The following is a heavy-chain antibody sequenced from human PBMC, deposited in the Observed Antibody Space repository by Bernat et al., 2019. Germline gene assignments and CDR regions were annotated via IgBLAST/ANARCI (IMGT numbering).Heavy chain of an antibody. CDR1: GDSVSSNSAA. D-gene: IGHD2-2*01. CDR2: TYYRSKWYN. Sequence: QVQLQQSGPGLVKPSQTLSLTCAISGDSVSSNSAAWNWIRQSPSRGLEWLGRTYYRSKWYNDYAVSVKSRITINPDTSKNQFSLQLNSVTPEDTAVYYCAREGRYCNSTSCYAYYYYYGMDVWGQGTTVTVSS. V-gene: IGHV6-1*01. J-gene: IGHJ6*02. CDR3: AREGRYCNSTSCYAYYYYYGMDV.